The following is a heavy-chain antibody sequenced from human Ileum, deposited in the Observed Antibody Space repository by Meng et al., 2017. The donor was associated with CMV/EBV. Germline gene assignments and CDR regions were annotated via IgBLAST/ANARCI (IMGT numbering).Heavy chain of an antibody. Sequence: VQPQGPAPGQGKPSRPRTLTCPVSIGSISSGDYYWSWIRQPPGKGLEWIGNIYYSWNTYYNSSLKSRVTMSVDTSNNQFSLKLTSVTAADTAVYYCARLKEKYCNDGGCYSGFDHWGQGTLVTVSS. D-gene: IGHD2-15*01. CDR1: IGSISSGDYY. CDR2: IYYSWNT. CDR3: ARLKEKYCNDGGCYSGFDH. V-gene: IGHV4-30-4*01. J-gene: IGHJ4*02.